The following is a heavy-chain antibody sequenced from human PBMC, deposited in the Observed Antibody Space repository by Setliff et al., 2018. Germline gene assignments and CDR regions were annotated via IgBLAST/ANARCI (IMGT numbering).Heavy chain of an antibody. J-gene: IGHJ4*02. Sequence: PSETLSLTCTVSGGSISSSSYYWGWIRQPPGKGLEWIGSIYYSRSTYYNPSLKSRVTISVDTSKNQFSLKLSSVTAADTAVYYCARTLYDYDILTGPGYYFDYWGQGTLVTVSS. CDR2: IYYSRST. CDR3: ARTLYDYDILTGPGYYFDY. CDR1: GGSISSSSYY. V-gene: IGHV4-39*07. D-gene: IGHD3-9*01.